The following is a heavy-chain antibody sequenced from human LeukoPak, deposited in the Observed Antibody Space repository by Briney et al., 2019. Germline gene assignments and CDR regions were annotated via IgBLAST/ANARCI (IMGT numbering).Heavy chain of an antibody. CDR1: GYTFTGYY. D-gene: IGHD3-9*01. CDR2: INPNSGGT. V-gene: IGHV1-2*06. Sequence: ASVKVSCKASGYTFTGYYMHWVRQAPGQGLEWMGRINPNSGGTNYAQKFQGRVTMIRDTSISTAYMALTRLGYHDTAVYYCARDDWGDYWYFDLWGRGTLVTVSS. J-gene: IGHJ2*01. CDR3: ARDDWGDYWYFDL.